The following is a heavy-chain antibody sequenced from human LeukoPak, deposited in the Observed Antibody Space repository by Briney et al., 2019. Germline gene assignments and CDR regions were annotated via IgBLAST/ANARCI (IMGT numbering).Heavy chain of an antibody. CDR1: GFTFSSSA. V-gene: IGHV3-21*01. Sequence: PGGSLRLSCAASGFTFSSSAMNWVRQVPGKGLEWVSSINNVVSHIYYADSVKGRFTISRDNAKNSLYLQMNSLGAEDTAIYYCARDPTYYLRYGYFDYWGQGTLVTVSS. CDR3: ARDPTYYLRYGYFDY. CDR2: INNVVSHI. J-gene: IGHJ4*02. D-gene: IGHD1-26*01.